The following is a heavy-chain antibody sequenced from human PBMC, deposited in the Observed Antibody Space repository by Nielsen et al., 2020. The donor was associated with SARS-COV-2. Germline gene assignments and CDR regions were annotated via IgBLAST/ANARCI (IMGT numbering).Heavy chain of an antibody. J-gene: IGHJ4*02. CDR1: GFTFSSYS. V-gene: IGHV3-33*08. Sequence: GGSLRLSCAASGFTFSSYSMNWVRQAPGKGLEWVAVIWYDGSNKYYADSVKGRFTISRDNSKNTLYLQMNSLRAEDTAVYYCAREGYSSSWSEYYFDYWGQGTLVTVSS. D-gene: IGHD6-13*01. CDR2: IWYDGSNK. CDR3: AREGYSSSWSEYYFDY.